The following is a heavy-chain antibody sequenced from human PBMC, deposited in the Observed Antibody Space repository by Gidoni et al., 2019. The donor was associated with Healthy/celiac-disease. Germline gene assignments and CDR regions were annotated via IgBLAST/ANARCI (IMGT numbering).Heavy chain of an antibody. CDR1: GSTFSSYA. D-gene: IGHD6-6*01. Sequence: EVQLLESGGGWVQLGGSLRLSWAPAGSTFSSYAMSWVRQAPGKGLEWVSAISGSGGSTYYADSVKGRFTISRDNSKNTLYLQMNSLRAEDTAVYYCAKNRYSSSLEVFDIWGQGTMVTVSS. J-gene: IGHJ3*02. V-gene: IGHV3-23*01. CDR3: AKNRYSSSLEVFDI. CDR2: ISGSGGST.